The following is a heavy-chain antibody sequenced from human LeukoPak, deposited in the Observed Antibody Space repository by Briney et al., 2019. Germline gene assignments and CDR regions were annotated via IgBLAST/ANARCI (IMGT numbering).Heavy chain of an antibody. D-gene: IGHD4-23*01. V-gene: IGHV4-59*01. CDR1: GGSISSYY. CDR2: IYYSGST. J-gene: IGHJ5*02. CDR3: AREFGGNGWFDP. Sequence: NPSETLSLTCTVSGGSISSYYWSWIRQPPGKGLEWIGYIYYSGSTNYNPSLKSRVTISVDTSKNQFSLKLSSVTAADTAVYYCAREFGGNGWFDPWGQGTLVTVSS.